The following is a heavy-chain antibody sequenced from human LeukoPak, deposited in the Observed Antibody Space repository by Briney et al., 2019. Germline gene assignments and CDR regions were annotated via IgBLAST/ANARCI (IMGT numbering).Heavy chain of an antibody. J-gene: IGHJ4*02. CDR2: IWYDGSNK. D-gene: IGHD6-19*01. CDR3: ARDRSSGGEFDY. CDR1: GFTFSSYG. V-gene: IGHV3-33*01. Sequence: SGRSLRLSCAASGFTFSSYGMHWVRQAPGKGLEWVAVIWYDGSNKYYADSVKGRFTISRDNSKNTLYLQMNSLRAEDTAVYYCARDRSSGGEFDYWGQGTLVTVSS.